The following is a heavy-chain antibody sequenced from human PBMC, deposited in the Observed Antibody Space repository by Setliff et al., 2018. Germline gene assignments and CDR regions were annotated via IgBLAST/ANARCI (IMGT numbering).Heavy chain of an antibody. CDR2: ISSSSSTI. V-gene: IGHV3-48*01. CDR1: GFTFSSYS. D-gene: IGHD3-3*01. Sequence: PGGSLRLSCAASGFTFSSYSMSWVRQAPGKGLEWVSYISSSSSTIYYADSVKGRITISRDNAKNSLYLQMNSLRAEDTAVYYCARGPYYDFWSGYGADAFDIWGQGTMVTVS. J-gene: IGHJ3*02. CDR3: ARGPYYDFWSGYGADAFDI.